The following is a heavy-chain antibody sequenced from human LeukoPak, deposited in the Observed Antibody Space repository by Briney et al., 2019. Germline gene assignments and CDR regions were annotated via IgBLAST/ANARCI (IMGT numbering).Heavy chain of an antibody. Sequence: ASETLSLTCTVSGGSISSGSYYWSWIRQPAGKGLEWIGRIYTSGSTNYNPSLKSRVTISVDTSKNQFSLKLSSVTAADTAVYYCARDWKPGTYSGSPWRFDPWGQGTLVTVSS. D-gene: IGHD1-26*01. J-gene: IGHJ5*02. CDR1: GGSISSGSYY. V-gene: IGHV4-61*02. CDR3: ARDWKPGTYSGSPWRFDP. CDR2: IYTSGST.